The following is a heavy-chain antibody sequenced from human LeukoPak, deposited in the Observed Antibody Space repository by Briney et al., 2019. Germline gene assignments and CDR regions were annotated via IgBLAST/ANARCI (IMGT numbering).Heavy chain of an antibody. CDR2: INQDGSEK. D-gene: IGHD2/OR15-2a*01. Sequence: GGSLRLSCAASEFTFSGYWMNWVRQAPGKGPEWVANINQDGSEKHYVDSVKGRFTISRDNAKNSLFLQMNSLRVEDTAVFYCARDGFVRAADYWGQGTLVTVSS. J-gene: IGHJ4*02. CDR3: ARDGFVRAADY. CDR1: EFTFSGYW. V-gene: IGHV3-7*01.